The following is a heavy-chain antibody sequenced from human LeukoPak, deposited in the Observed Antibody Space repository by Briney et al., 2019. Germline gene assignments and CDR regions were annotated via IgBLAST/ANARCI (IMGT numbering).Heavy chain of an antibody. CDR1: GFTFSDYY. CDR3: ARDRLEMAFDY. CDR2: ISSSGSTI. V-gene: IGHV3-11*01. Sequence: GGSLRLSCAASGFTFSDYYMSWIRQAPGKGLEWVSYISSSGSTIYCADSVKGRFTISRDNAKNSLYLQMNSLRAEDTAVYYCARDRLEMAFDYWGQGTLVTVSS. J-gene: IGHJ4*02. D-gene: IGHD5-24*01.